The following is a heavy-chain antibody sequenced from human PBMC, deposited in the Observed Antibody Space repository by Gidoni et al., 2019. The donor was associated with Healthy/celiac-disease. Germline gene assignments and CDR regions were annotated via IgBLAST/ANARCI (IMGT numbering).Heavy chain of an antibody. V-gene: IGHV3-23*01. Sequence: EVQLLESGGGWVQPGGSLRLSCGASGCTVSSYAMSGVRQAPGMGLEWVSALSGSGGRTYYADSVTGRFTLSRDNSKNTLYLQMHSLRAEDTAVYYCAKEEGPFDYWGQGTLVTVSS. CDR2: LSGSGGRT. CDR1: GCTVSSYA. CDR3: AKEEGPFDY. J-gene: IGHJ4*02.